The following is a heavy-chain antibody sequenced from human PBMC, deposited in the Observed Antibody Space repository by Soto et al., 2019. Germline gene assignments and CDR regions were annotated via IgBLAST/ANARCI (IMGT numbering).Heavy chain of an antibody. CDR1: GYSFTSYW. J-gene: IGHJ4*02. CDR2: IDPSDSYT. Sequence: GESLKISCKGSGYSFTSYWISWVRQMPGKGLEWMGRIDPSDSYTNYSPSFQGHVTISADKSISTAYLQWSSLKASDTAMYYCARGNYDILTGYYNVYWGQGTLVTV. V-gene: IGHV5-10-1*01. D-gene: IGHD3-9*01. CDR3: ARGNYDILTGYYNVY.